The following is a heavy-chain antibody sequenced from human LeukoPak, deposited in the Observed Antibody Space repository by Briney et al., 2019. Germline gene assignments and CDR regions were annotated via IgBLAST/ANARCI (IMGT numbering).Heavy chain of an antibody. Sequence: GGSLRLSCAASGFTFNIYWMSWVRQAPGKGLEWVANIKEDGSEKYYVDSVKGRFTISRDNAKNSLYLQMKSLRAEDTAVYYCARASSWYTPSRFDPWGQGTLVTVSS. CDR2: IKEDGSEK. CDR3: ARASSWYTPSRFDP. J-gene: IGHJ5*02. V-gene: IGHV3-7*01. CDR1: GFTFNIYW. D-gene: IGHD6-13*01.